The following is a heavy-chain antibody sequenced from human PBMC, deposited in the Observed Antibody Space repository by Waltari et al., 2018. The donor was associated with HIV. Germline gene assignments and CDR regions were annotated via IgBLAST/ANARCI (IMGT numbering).Heavy chain of an antibody. V-gene: IGHV3-15*01. CDR2: IKSQTDGGTT. CDR1: GFTFSNAW. D-gene: IGHD3-22*01. Sequence: GESGGGLVKPGGSLRLSCAASGFTFSNAWMSWVRQAPGEGLEWVGRIKSQTDGGTTDYDTPVKGRFTIARDDSKTTLYLQMNSLKTEEKAVYYCSTDPRETVYDYDSSGYYDYFDYWGQGTLVTVSS. J-gene: IGHJ4*02. CDR3: STDPRETVYDYDSSGYYDYFDY.